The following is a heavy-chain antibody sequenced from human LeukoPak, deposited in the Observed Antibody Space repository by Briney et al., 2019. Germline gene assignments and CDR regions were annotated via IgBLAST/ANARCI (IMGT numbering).Heavy chain of an antibody. Sequence: PGGSLRLSCAASGFTFSSYAMSWVRQAPGKGLEWVSAISGSGGSPYYADSVTGRFTISRDNSKNTLYLQMNSLRVEYTAVYYCAKLTHIRWFDPWGQGTLVTVSS. CDR3: AKLTHIRWFDP. J-gene: IGHJ5*02. CDR2: ISGSGGSP. CDR1: GFTFSSYA. D-gene: IGHD2-15*01. V-gene: IGHV3-23*01.